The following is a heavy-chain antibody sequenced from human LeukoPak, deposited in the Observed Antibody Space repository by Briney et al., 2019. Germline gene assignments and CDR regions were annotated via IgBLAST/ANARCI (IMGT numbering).Heavy chain of an antibody. CDR1: GFTFSSSG. V-gene: IGHV3-30*02. J-gene: IGHJ4*02. CDR3: ATETRGSYSEY. D-gene: IGHD1-26*01. CDR2: IRFDGSTQ. Sequence: GGSLRLSCTASGFTFSSSGMNWVRQAPGKGLEWVAFIRFDGSTQYYADSVKGRFTVSRGNSKNTLYPQMNSLRDEDTAVYYCATETRGSYSEYWGQGTLLTVSS.